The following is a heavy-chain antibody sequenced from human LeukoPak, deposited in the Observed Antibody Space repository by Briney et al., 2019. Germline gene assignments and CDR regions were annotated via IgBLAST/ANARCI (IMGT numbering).Heavy chain of an antibody. CDR2: IKQDGSEK. J-gene: IGHJ4*02. CDR3: ARDSLYCSSTSCSVGEVDY. Sequence: GGSLRLSCAASGFTFSSYWMSWVRQAPGKGLEWVANIKQDGSEKYYVDSVKGRFTISRDNAKNSLYLQMNSLRAEDTAVYYCARDSLYCSSTSCSVGEVDYWGQGTLVTVSS. CDR1: GFTFSSYW. V-gene: IGHV3-7*03. D-gene: IGHD2-2*01.